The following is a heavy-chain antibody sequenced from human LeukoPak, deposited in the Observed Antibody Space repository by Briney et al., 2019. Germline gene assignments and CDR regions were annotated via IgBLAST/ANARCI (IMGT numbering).Heavy chain of an antibody. V-gene: IGHV4-39*01. D-gene: IGHD3-10*01. CDR3: ARRVADYYGSPPRGWFDP. CDR2: IYYSGST. CDR1: GGSISSSSYY. Sequence: PSETLSLTCTVSGGSISSSSYYWGWIRQPPGKGLEWIGSIYYSGSTYYNPSLKSRVTISVDTSKNQFSLKLSSVTAADTAVYYCARRVADYYGSPPRGWFDPWGPGNLVTVSS. J-gene: IGHJ5*02.